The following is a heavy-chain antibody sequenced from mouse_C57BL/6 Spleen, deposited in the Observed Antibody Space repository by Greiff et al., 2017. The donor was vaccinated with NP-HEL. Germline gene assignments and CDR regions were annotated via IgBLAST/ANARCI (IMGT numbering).Heavy chain of an antibody. Sequence: QVQLQQPGAELVRPGSSVKLSCKASGYTFTSYWMHWVKQRPIQGLEWIGNIDPSDSETHYNQKFKDKATLTVDKSSSTAYMQLSSLTSEDAAVYYCANVYEGYFDVWGTGTTVTVSS. J-gene: IGHJ1*03. D-gene: IGHD2-12*01. CDR2: IDPSDSET. CDR1: GYTFTSYW. V-gene: IGHV1-52*01. CDR3: ANVYEGYFDV.